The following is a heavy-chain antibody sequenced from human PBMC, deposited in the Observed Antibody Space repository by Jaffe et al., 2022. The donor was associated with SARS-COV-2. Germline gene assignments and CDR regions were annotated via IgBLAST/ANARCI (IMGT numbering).Heavy chain of an antibody. D-gene: IGHD2-8*02. CDR2: VHYSGTT. J-gene: IGHJ4*02. CDR1: DDSINSYH. Sequence: QIKLQESGPGLVKPSETLSLTCTVTDDSINSYHWSWIRQPPGKGLEWIGQVHYSGTTNYKPSLKSRVSISVDTSKNQFSLKLRSVTAADTAVYYCVSAYGYCTRVNCHQFTYWGQGSPVTVSS. CDR3: VSAYGYCTRVNCHQFTY. V-gene: IGHV4-59*01.